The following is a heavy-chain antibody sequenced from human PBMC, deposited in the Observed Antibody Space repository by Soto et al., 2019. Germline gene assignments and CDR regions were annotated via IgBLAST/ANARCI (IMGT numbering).Heavy chain of an antibody. CDR1: GGSISSGGYY. V-gene: IGHV4-31*03. D-gene: IGHD5-18*01. Sequence: SETLSLTCTVSGGSISSGGYYWSWIRQHPGKGLEWIGYIYYSGSTYYNPSLKSRVTMSVDTSKNQFSLKLSSVTAADTAVYYCAREGARTAPYYFDYWGQGTLVTVSS. CDR3: AREGARTAPYYFDY. J-gene: IGHJ4*02. CDR2: IYYSGST.